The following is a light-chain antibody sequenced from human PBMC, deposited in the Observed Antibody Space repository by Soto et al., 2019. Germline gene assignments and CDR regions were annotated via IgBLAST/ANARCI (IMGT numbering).Light chain of an antibody. CDR3: QQFSSYPLT. Sequence: ESVLTQSPGAVSLSPGERATLSCRASQTVRNNYLAWYQQKPGQAPRLLIYGASSRATGIPDRFSGGGSGTDFTLTISRLEPEDFAVYYCQQFSSYPLTFGGGTKVDI. J-gene: IGKJ4*01. CDR1: QTVRNNY. CDR2: GAS. V-gene: IGKV3-20*01.